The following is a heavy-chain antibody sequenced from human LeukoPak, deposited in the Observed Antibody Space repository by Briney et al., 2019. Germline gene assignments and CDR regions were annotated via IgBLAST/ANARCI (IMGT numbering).Heavy chain of an antibody. D-gene: IGHD3-10*01. J-gene: IGHJ6*02. CDR1: GYTLTKYG. CDR2: ISGYNGNT. V-gene: IGHV1-18*04. CDR3: GRDYYYGTSAPYNSGIDV. Sequence: ASVKVSCEASGYTLTKYGISWVRQAPGQGPEWMGWISGYNGNTNYAQKFQGRVTMTTDTSTSTAYMELRDLKSDDTAVYYCGRDYYYGTSAPYNSGIDVWGQGTTVTVSS.